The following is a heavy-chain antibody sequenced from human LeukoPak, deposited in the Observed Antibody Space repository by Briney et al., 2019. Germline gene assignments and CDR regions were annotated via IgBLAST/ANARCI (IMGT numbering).Heavy chain of an antibody. Sequence: ASVKVSCKASGYTCTTSDINWVRQATGQGLEWMGWMNPNTRNTGYAQRFQGRVTMTRDTSISTAYMELSSLRSEDTAVYYCPRAHGYCSSTTCDKRFDPWGQGTLVTVSS. CDR2: MNPNTRNT. V-gene: IGHV1-8*01. CDR3: PRAHGYCSSTTCDKRFDP. D-gene: IGHD2-2*02. J-gene: IGHJ5*02. CDR1: GYTCTTSD.